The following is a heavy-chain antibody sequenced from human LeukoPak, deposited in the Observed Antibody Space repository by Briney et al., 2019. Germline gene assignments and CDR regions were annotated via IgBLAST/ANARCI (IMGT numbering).Heavy chain of an antibody. V-gene: IGHV4-59*12. CDR1: GGSISSYY. J-gene: IGHJ4*02. Sequence: SETLSLTCTVSGGSISSYYWSWIRQPPGKGLEWIGYIYSSGSTNYNPSLKSRVTISVDTSKNQFSLKLSSVTAADTAVYYCARSRYDILTGYYNEDYWGQGTLVTVSS. D-gene: IGHD3-9*01. CDR3: ARSRYDILTGYYNEDY. CDR2: IYSSGST.